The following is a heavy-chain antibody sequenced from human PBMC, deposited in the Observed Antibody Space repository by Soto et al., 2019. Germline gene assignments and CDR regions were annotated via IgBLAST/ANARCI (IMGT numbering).Heavy chain of an antibody. CDR1: GGSISSYY. V-gene: IGHV4-59*01. J-gene: IGHJ4*02. CDR3: ARVRGYSYGYGSFDY. Sequence: QVQLQESGPGLVKPSETLSLTCTVSGGSISSYYWSWIRQPPGKGLEWIGYIYYIGSTNYNPSLQSRVTISVDTSKKQYSLKLSSVTAADTAVYYCARVRGYSYGYGSFDYWGQGTLVTVSS. CDR2: IYYIGST. D-gene: IGHD5-18*01.